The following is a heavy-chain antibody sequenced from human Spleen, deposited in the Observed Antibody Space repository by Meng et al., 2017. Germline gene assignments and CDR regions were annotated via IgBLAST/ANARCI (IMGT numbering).Heavy chain of an antibody. CDR1: GGTFSTYA. J-gene: IGHJ4*02. Sequence: QLVQSGAAVKKPGSSVKVSCEAYGGTFSTYAISWVRQAPGQGLEWLGWINTYTGKTDYAQKFHGRVTLTTDTFTSTAYMELRSLRSDDTAVYYCVTRGNPYLNCWGQGTLVTVSS. V-gene: IGHV1-18*01. CDR2: INTYTGKT. CDR3: VTRGNPYLNC.